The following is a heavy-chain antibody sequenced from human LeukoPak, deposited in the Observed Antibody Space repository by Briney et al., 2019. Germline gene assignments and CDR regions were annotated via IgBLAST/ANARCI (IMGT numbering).Heavy chain of an antibody. J-gene: IGHJ4*02. CDR3: VREDWGSGTIIDY. D-gene: IGHD1-14*01. V-gene: IGHV1-18*01. Sequence: RASLKVSCKASGFTLSRHHISWVRQAAGQGLEWMGWIDGNAGDTIYAQRFQGRVTMTRDTSTTTAYMELRSLRLDDTAVYYCVREDWGSGTIIDYWGQGTLVTVSS. CDR2: IDGNAGDT. CDR1: GFTLSRHH.